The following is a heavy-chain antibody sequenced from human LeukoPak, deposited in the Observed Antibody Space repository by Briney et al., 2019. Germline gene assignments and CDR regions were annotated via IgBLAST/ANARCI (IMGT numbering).Heavy chain of an antibody. D-gene: IGHD2-8*01. CDR1: GYTFTGYY. J-gene: IGHJ4*02. Sequence: GASVKVSCKASGYTFTGYYLHWVRQAPGQGLEWMGIIDPSGTRKSYAQKFQGRITMTRDTSTSTVYMELSSLRSEDTAVYYCAREFGSRYCPNGVCPNFDYWGPGTLVTVSS. V-gene: IGHV1-46*01. CDR2: IDPSGTRK. CDR3: AREFGSRYCPNGVCPNFDY.